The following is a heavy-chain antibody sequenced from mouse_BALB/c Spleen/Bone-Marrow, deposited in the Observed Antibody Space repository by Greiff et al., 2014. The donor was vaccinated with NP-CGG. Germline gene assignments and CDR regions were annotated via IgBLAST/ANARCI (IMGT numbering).Heavy chain of an antibody. CDR2: IDPYNGGT. CDR1: GYAFTSYN. D-gene: IGHD2-14*01. V-gene: IGHV1S135*01. CDR3: ARIGGCYRFDAIDY. J-gene: IGHJ4*01. Sequence: LQESGPKLVKPGAPVKVSCKASGYAFTSYNMYWVKQSHGKSLEWIGYIDPYNGGTSYNKKFKDKATLTVDKSSSTAYIHLNSLTSEDSAVYYCARIGGCYRFDAIDYWGQGTSVTVSS.